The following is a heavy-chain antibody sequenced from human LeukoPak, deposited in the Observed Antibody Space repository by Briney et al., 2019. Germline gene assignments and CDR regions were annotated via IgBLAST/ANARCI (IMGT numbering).Heavy chain of an antibody. Sequence: SVKVSCKASGYTFTSYGISWVRQAPGQGLKWMGGIIPIFGTANYAQKFQGRATITADKSTSTAYMELSSLRSEDTAVYYCARPSGWFGELSPYYYGMDVWGKGTTVTVSS. V-gene: IGHV1-69*06. J-gene: IGHJ6*04. CDR2: IIPIFGTA. CDR3: ARPSGWFGELSPYYYGMDV. CDR1: GYTFTSYG. D-gene: IGHD3-10*01.